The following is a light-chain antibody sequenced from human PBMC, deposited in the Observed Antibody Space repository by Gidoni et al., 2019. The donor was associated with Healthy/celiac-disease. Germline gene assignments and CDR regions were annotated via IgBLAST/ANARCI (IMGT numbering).Light chain of an antibody. J-gene: IGKJ1*01. CDR2: AAS. Sequence: DIQITQAPSSLSASVGDRVTIPCRASHGIRNDLGWYQQQPGIAPMRLFYAASSLQSGVPSRFGGRGSGTEFTLTISSLQAEDFAVYYCLQHNSYPPTFGQGTKVEIK. CDR3: LQHNSYPPT. CDR1: HGIRND. V-gene: IGKV1-17*01.